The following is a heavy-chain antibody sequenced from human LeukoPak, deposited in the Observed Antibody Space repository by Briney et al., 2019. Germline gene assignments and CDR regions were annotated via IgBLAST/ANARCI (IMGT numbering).Heavy chain of an antibody. Sequence: GGSLRLSCAASGFTVSDNNMIWVREAPGKGLEWVSTLHRDGSVRYADSVNGRFTISRDDSKNTLSLQMSSLRDEDTAVYYCVRVHGGGYWRQGTLVTVSS. CDR1: GFTVSDNN. D-gene: IGHD3-16*01. V-gene: IGHV3-53*01. CDR2: LHRDGSV. CDR3: VRVHGGGY. J-gene: IGHJ4*02.